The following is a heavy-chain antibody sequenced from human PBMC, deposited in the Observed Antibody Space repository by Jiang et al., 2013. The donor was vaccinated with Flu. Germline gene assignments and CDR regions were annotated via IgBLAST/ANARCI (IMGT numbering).Heavy chain of an antibody. CDR2: IYYSGST. CDR3: ARVLDSSSSGYYYGMDV. CDR1: SISSYY. Sequence: SISSYYWSWIRQPPGKGLEWIGYIYYSGSTNYNPSLKSRVTISVDTSKNQFSLKLSSVTAADTAVYYCARVLDSSSSGYYYGMDVWGQGTTVTVSS. D-gene: IGHD6-6*01. J-gene: IGHJ6*02. V-gene: IGHV4-59*01.